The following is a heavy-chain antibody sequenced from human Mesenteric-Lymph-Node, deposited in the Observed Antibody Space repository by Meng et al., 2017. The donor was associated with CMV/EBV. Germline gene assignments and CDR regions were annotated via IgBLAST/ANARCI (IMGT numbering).Heavy chain of an antibody. J-gene: IGHJ4*02. Sequence: CVVSGLTFSSYAMSWVRQAPGKGLEWVSTISGSGGSTYSADSVKGRFTISRDNSKNTLYLQMNGLRVEDTAVYYCAKDRIAAAGYFDSWGQGTLVTVSS. V-gene: IGHV3-23*01. D-gene: IGHD6-13*01. CDR2: ISGSGGST. CDR1: GLTFSSYA. CDR3: AKDRIAAAGYFDS.